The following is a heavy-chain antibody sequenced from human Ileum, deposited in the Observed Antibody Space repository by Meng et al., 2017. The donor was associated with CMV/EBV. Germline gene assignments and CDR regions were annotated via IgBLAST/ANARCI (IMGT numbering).Heavy chain of an antibody. CDR1: GYTLTELS. J-gene: IGHJ4*02. CDR3: ATSRRDGHPGGNYYFDY. V-gene: IGHV1-24*01. Sequence: QVQLVQSGAGVKKPXXSVKVXCKVSGYTLTELSMHWVRQAPGKGLEWMGGFDPEDGETIYAQKFQGRVTMTEDTSTDTAYMELSSLRSEDTAVYYCATSRRDGHPGGNYYFDYWGQGTRVTVSS. CDR2: FDPEDGET. D-gene: IGHD5-24*01.